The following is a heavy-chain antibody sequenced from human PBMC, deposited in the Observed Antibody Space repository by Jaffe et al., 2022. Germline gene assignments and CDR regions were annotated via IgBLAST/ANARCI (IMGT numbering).Heavy chain of an antibody. D-gene: IGHD5-12*01. CDR1: GGSISSYY. CDR2: IYYSGST. V-gene: IGHV4-59*01. Sequence: QVQLQESGPGLVKPSETLSLTCTVSGGSISSYYWSWIRQPPGKGLEWIGYIYYSGSTNYNPSLKSRVTISVDTSKNQFSLKLSSVTAADTAVYYCAGDSGYDLKRSLKFDYWGQGTLVTVSS. CDR3: AGDSGYDLKRSLKFDY. J-gene: IGHJ4*02.